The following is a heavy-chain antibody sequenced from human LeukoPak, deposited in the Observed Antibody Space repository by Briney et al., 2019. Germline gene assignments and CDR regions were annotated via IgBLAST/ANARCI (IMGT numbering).Heavy chain of an antibody. CDR1: GFTFSSYG. CDR3: ARVGRSGWYGKAAFDI. CDR2: ISSSGSTI. Sequence: GRSLRLSCAASGFTFSSYGMSWIRQAPGKGLEWVSYISSSGSTIYYADSVKGRFTISRDNAKNSLYLQMNSLRAEDTAVYYCARVGRSGWYGKAAFDIWGQGTMVTVSS. J-gene: IGHJ3*02. V-gene: IGHV3-11*01. D-gene: IGHD6-19*01.